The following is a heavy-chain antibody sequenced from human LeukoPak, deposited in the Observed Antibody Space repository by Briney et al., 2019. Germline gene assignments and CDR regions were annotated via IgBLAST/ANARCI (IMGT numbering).Heavy chain of an antibody. Sequence: ASVKVSCKASGYTFTSYGISWVRQAPGQGLEWMGWISAYNGNTNYAQKLQGRVTMTTDTSTSTACMELRSLRSDDTAVYYCARGYYYDSSGYYWADDAFDIWGQGTMVTVSS. V-gene: IGHV1-18*01. CDR3: ARGYYYDSSGYYWADDAFDI. J-gene: IGHJ3*02. D-gene: IGHD3-22*01. CDR1: GYTFTSYG. CDR2: ISAYNGNT.